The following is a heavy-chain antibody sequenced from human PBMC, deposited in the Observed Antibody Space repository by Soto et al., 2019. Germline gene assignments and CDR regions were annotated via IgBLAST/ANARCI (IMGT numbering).Heavy chain of an antibody. J-gene: IGHJ3*02. V-gene: IGHV1-24*01. CDR1: GYTLTELS. CDR2: FDPEDGET. CDR3: ATIAPRYDSSGPDAFDI. Sequence: ASVKVSSKVSGYTLTELSMHWVRQAPGKGLERMGGFDPEDGETIYAQKFQGRVTMTEDTSTDTAYMELSSLRSEDTAVYFFATIAPRYDSSGPDAFDIWGQGTMVTVSS. D-gene: IGHD3-22*01.